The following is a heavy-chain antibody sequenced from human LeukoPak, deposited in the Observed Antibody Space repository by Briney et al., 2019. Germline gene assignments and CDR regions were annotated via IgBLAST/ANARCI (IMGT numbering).Heavy chain of an antibody. Sequence: GGSLTLSCSASRFIFDRFAMHWVRQAPGRGLEYLSDSGNNGRTTHNADSVKSRFTISRNNSNHTLFLQMTSLRAEDTAVYYCVNQISGWVYWGQGTLVTVSS. CDR1: RFIFDRFA. CDR2: SGNNGRTT. V-gene: IGHV3-64D*06. CDR3: VNQISGWVY. D-gene: IGHD6-19*01. J-gene: IGHJ4*02.